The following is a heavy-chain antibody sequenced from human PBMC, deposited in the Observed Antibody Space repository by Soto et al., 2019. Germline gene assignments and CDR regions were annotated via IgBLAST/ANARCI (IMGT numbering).Heavy chain of an antibody. Sequence: QLQLRESGSGLVQPSQTLSLTCVLSGGSINSGYYSWSWIRQPPGKGLEWIGNIYQSGRAFYNTSLKSRVSMSVDRSKTHFSPKLTSVTAADTAVYYCARSHDYGVFDILGQGTTVTVSS. D-gene: IGHD4-17*01. V-gene: IGHV4-30-2*01. J-gene: IGHJ3*02. CDR1: GGSINSGYYS. CDR3: ARSHDYGVFDI. CDR2: IYQSGRA.